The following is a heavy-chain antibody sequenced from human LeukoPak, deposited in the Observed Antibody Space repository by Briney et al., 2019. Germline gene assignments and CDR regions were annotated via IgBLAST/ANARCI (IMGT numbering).Heavy chain of an antibody. CDR1: GFTFSDYY. CDR3: ARDPLASIAVERSLDYYYYYMDV. CDR2: ISSSGSTV. J-gene: IGHJ6*03. Sequence: GGSLRLSCAASGFTFSDYYMSWIRQAPGKGLEWVSYISSSGSTVYYADSVKGRFTISRDNAKNSLYLQMNSLRAEDTAVYYCARDPLASIAVERSLDYYYYYMDVWGKGTTVTVSS. V-gene: IGHV3-11*01. D-gene: IGHD6-19*01.